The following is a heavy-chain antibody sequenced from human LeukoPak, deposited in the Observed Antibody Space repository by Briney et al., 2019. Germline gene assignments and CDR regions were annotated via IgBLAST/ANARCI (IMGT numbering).Heavy chain of an antibody. D-gene: IGHD3-9*01. CDR3: AKYDILTGYYFQH. J-gene: IGHJ1*01. CDR2: ISYDGSNK. Sequence: GGSLRLSCAASGFTFSSFGMHWVRQAPGKGLEWVAVISYDGSNKYYADSVKGRFTISRDNSKNTLYLQMNSLRAEDTAVYYCAKYDILTGYYFQHWGQGTLVTVSS. CDR1: GFTFSSFG. V-gene: IGHV3-30*18.